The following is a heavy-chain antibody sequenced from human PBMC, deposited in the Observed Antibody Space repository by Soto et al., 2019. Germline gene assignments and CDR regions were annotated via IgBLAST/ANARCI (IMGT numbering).Heavy chain of an antibody. D-gene: IGHD6-13*01. CDR3: ARGWLATGGSLSYMDV. V-gene: IGHV3-7*04. Sequence: GGSLRLSCTASGFTLSRYWMTWVRQVPGNVLEWVANINQDGKTKVYVDSVKGRFTICRDTAQNSLYLQMNSLRVEDTAVYYCARGWLATGGSLSYMDVWGKGTTVTVSS. CDR2: INQDGKTK. J-gene: IGHJ6*03. CDR1: GFTLSRYW.